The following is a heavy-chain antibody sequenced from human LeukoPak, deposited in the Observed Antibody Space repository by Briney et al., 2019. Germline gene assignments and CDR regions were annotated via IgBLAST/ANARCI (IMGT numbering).Heavy chain of an antibody. D-gene: IGHD3-3*01. CDR2: IYYSGST. CDR3: ARDRFLEWLAPYYYYYYMDV. V-gene: IGHV4-30-4*01. Sequence: SETLSLTCTVSGGSISSGDYYWSWIRQPPGKGLEWIGYIYYSGSTYYNPSLKSRVTISVDTSKNQFSLKLSSVTAADTAVYYCARDRFLEWLAPYYYYYYMDVWGKGTTVTVSS. J-gene: IGHJ6*03. CDR1: GGSISSGDYY.